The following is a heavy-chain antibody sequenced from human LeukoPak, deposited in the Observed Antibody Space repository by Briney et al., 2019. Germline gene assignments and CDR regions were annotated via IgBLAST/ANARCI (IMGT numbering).Heavy chain of an antibody. CDR2: ISGSGGST. J-gene: IGHJ4*02. CDR1: GFTFSSYA. D-gene: IGHD3-9*01. CDR3: AKSHVSTATGTGRYFDY. V-gene: IGHV3-23*01. Sequence: GGSLRLSCAASGFTFSSYAMSWVRQAPGKGLEWVSAISGSGGSTYYADSVKGRFTISRDNSKNTLYLQMNSLRAEDSAVYYCAKSHVSTATGTGRYFDYWGQGTLVTVSS.